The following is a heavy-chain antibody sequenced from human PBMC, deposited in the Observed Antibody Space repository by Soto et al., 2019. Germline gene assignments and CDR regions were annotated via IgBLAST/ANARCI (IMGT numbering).Heavy chain of an antibody. V-gene: IGHV3-23*01. D-gene: IGHD2-8*01. CDR3: ARESKWYGGQSFQD. CDR2: ISGSGDKT. CDR1: GFTFKYYA. J-gene: IGHJ1*01. Sequence: EVQLLQSGGGLAQPGTSLRLSCAASGFTFKYYAMTWVRQAPGKGLEWVSTISGSGDKTDYADSVKGRFRVSRDNSKDTLYLQMDSLRADDTALYYCARESKWYGGQSFQDWGQGTVVTVSS.